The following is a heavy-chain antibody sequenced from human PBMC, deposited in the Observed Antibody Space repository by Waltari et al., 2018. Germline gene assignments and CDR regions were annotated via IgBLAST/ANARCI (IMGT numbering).Heavy chain of an antibody. CDR1: GDSISSSHYY. V-gene: IGHV4-39*01. Sequence: QLQLQESGPGLVKPSETLSLSCSVSGDSISSSHYYWGWIRQPPGKGLEWIGSVYYSGTTYYNPSLKSRVTISADTSRNQFYLRLTAVTATDTAVYYCARSSAGMPRWLGDYWGQGILVTVSS. CDR2: VYYSGTT. CDR3: ARSSAGMPRWLGDY. D-gene: IGHD5-12*01. J-gene: IGHJ4*02.